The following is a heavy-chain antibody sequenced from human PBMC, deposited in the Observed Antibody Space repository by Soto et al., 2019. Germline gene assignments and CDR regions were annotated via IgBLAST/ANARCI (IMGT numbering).Heavy chain of an antibody. CDR2: ISSSTTHI. CDR1: GFTFNTYS. CDR3: ARDLQMATIRGGDY. J-gene: IGHJ4*02. V-gene: IGHV3-21*06. Sequence: GESLKISCTASGFTFNTYSMNWVRQAPGRGLEWVSSISSSTTHILYADSVKGRFTISRDNGKNSLYLQMNSLRAEDTAVYYCARDLQMATIRGGDYWGQGTQVTVSS. D-gene: IGHD5-12*01.